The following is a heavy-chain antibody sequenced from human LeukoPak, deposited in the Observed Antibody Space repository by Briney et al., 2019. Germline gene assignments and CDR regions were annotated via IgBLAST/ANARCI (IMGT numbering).Heavy chain of an antibody. J-gene: IGHJ6*02. Sequence: GGSLRLSCAASGFTFSSYWMSWVRQAPGKGLEWVANIKQDGSEKYYVDSVKGRFTISRDNAKNSLYLQMNSLRAEDTAVYYCARDRGGIVVVPAAPKRGYGMDVWGQGTTVTVSS. CDR2: IKQDGSEK. CDR1: GFTFSSYW. D-gene: IGHD2-2*01. V-gene: IGHV3-7*01. CDR3: ARDRGGIVVVPAAPKRGYGMDV.